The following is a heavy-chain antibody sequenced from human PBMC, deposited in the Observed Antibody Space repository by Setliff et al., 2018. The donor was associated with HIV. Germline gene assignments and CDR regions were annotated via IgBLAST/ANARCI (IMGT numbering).Heavy chain of an antibody. CDR3: ATDSGSHDAFDI. Sequence: SETLSLTCTVSGGSISGYYWSWIRQPPGKGLEWIGEINHSGSTNYNPSLKSRVTISVDTSKNQFSLKLSSVTAADTAVYYCATDSGSHDAFDIWGQGTMVTVSS. V-gene: IGHV4-34*01. J-gene: IGHJ3*02. D-gene: IGHD1-26*01. CDR1: GGSISGYY. CDR2: INHSGST.